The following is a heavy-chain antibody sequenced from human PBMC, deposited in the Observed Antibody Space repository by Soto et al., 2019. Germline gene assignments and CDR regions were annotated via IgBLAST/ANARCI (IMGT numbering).Heavy chain of an antibody. CDR2: VGGSGDST. V-gene: IGHV3-23*01. Sequence: GGSLRLSCAASGFAVDNYAMTWVRHAPGKGLEWVSCVGGSGDSTYYADSVKGRFTISRDTSKNTLYLQMNSLRHDDTAVYFCAKGQGYYYDSSGYTFDYWGQGTLVTVSS. CDR1: GFAVDNYA. D-gene: IGHD3-22*01. J-gene: IGHJ4*02. CDR3: AKGQGYYYDSSGYTFDY.